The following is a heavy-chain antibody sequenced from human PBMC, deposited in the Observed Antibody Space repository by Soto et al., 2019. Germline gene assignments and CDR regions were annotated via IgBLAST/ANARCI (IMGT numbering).Heavy chain of an antibody. J-gene: IGHJ6*02. Sequence: ASVKVSCKPSGYTFISHSMTWVRQAPGQGLEWMGRISAYNGNTNYAQKFQGRVTMTTDTSTSTAYMELRSLRSDDTAVYYCARGAFCGGAPGCRDMDVWGQGTTVTVSS. V-gene: IGHV1-18*01. CDR2: ISAYNGNT. CDR1: GYTFISHS. D-gene: IGHD2-21*01. CDR3: ARGAFCGGAPGCRDMDV.